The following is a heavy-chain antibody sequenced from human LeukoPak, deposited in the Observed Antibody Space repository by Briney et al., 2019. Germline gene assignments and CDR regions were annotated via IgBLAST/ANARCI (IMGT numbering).Heavy chain of an antibody. CDR1: GFTFSSYA. D-gene: IGHD3-9*01. Sequence: GGSLRLSCAASGFTFSSYAMHWVRQAPGKGLEWVAFIRYDGSNKYYADSVKGRFTISRDNSKNTLYLQMNSLRAEDTAVYYCAKDRGDILTGYYSPEFDPWGQGTLVTVSS. V-gene: IGHV3-30*02. CDR2: IRYDGSNK. CDR3: AKDRGDILTGYYSPEFDP. J-gene: IGHJ5*02.